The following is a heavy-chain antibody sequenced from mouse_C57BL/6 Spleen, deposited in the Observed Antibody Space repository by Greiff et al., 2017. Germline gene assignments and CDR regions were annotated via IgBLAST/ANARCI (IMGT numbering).Heavy chain of an antibody. CDR3: ARGVGYCDY. J-gene: IGHJ2*01. Sequence: QVQLQQPGAELVRPGSSVKLSCKASGYTFTSYWLDWVKQRPGQGLEWIGNIYPSDSETHYNQKFKDKATLTVDKSSSTAYMQLSSLTSEDSAVYYCARGVGYCDYWGQGTTHTVSS. CDR2: IYPSDSET. CDR1: GYTFTSYW. V-gene: IGHV1-61*01. D-gene: IGHD1-1*01.